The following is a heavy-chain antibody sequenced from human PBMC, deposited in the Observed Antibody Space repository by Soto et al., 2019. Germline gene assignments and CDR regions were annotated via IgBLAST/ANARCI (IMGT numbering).Heavy chain of an antibody. Sequence: GGSLRLSCAASVFIFSAYAMNWVRQAPGKGLEWVSVLSGDGAVTYYADSVKGRFTIARDNSRNTLYLQMNSLRAEDTAVYYCSRISSSSHVDYWGQGTLVTVSS. CDR1: VFIFSAYA. V-gene: IGHV3-23*01. J-gene: IGHJ4*02. CDR3: SRISSSSHVDY. D-gene: IGHD6-6*01. CDR2: LSGDGAVT.